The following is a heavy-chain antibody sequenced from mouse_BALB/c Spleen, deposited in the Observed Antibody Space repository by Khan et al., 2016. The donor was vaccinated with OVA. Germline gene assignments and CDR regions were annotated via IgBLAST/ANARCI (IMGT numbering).Heavy chain of an antibody. J-gene: IGHJ2*01. Sequence: QVQLKQSGPGLVAPSQSLSITCTVSGFSLTNYGVSWVSQPPGKGLEWLGVIWGDGGTNYHSALISRLSISKDNSKSQVFLKLNILHTDYTATYYCAQFYHGTSFYFDYWGQGTTLTFSS. CDR3: AQFYHGTSFYFDY. D-gene: IGHD1-1*01. V-gene: IGHV2-3*01. CDR2: IWGDGGT. CDR1: GFSLTNYG.